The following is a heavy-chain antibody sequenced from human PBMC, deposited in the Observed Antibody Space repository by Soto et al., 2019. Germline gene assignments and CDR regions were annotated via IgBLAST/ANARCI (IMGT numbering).Heavy chain of an antibody. CDR2: IIPIFGTA. CDR3: AIRXGSIAVAGENLFDAFDI. D-gene: IGHD6-19*01. V-gene: IGHV1-69*13. Sequence: SVKVSCKASGGTFSSYAISWVRQAPGQGLGWMGGIIPIFGTANYAQKFQGRVTITADESTSTAYMELSSLRSEDTAVYYCAIRXGSIAVAGENLFDAFDIWGQGTMVTVSS. CDR1: GGTFSSYA. J-gene: IGHJ3*02.